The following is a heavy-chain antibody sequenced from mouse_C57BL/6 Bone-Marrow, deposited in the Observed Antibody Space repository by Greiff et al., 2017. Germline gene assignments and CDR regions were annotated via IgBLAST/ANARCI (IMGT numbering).Heavy chain of an antibody. Sequence: QVQLKESGPELVRPGSSVKLSCKASGYTFTSYWMHWVKQRPIQGLEWIGNIDPSDSETNYNQKFKDKATLTVAKSSSTAYMQLSSLTSEDSAVYFCASSAYWGQGTLVTGSA. CDR2: IDPSDSET. J-gene: IGHJ3*01. V-gene: IGHV1-52*01. CDR1: GYTFTSYW. CDR3: ASSAY.